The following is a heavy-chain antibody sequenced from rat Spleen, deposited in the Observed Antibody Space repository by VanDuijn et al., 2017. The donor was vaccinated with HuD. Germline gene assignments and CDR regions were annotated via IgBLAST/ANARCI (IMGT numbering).Heavy chain of an antibody. V-gene: IGHV2-63*01. J-gene: IGHJ2*01. CDR1: GFSLIRYN. CDR3: TIHPRY. D-gene: IGHD3-1*01. Sequence: QVQLKESGPGLVQPSQTLSLTCTVSGFSLIRYNVHWVRQPPGEGLEWMGRMTYNGDTSYNSALISRLSISRDTSKNQVFLEMNSLQTDDTGTYYCTIHPRYWGQGVMVTVSS. CDR2: MTYNGDT.